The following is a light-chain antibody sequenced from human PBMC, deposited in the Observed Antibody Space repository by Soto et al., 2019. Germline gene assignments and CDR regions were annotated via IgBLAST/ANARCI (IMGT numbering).Light chain of an antibody. CDR1: QSVSSSY. Sequence: EIVLTQSPGTLSLSPGERATLSCRANQSVSSSYLAWYQQKPGQAPRLLIYGASSSATGIPDRFSGSGSGTDFTLTISRQEPEDFAVYYCQQYGSSPQTFGQGTKVEIK. J-gene: IGKJ1*01. CDR3: QQYGSSPQT. V-gene: IGKV3-20*01. CDR2: GAS.